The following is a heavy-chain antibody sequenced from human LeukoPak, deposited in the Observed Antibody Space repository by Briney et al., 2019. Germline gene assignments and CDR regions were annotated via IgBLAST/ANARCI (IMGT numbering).Heavy chain of an antibody. CDR3: ARGFGAVFVGGQTLTYFDY. Sequence: ASVNVSCKASGYTFTSYYIQWVRQAPGQGLEWMGIINPSGGSTSYPQKFQGRVTMTRDTSTRIVYMELSSLRSEDTAVYYCARGFGAVFVGGQTLTYFDYWGQGTVVIVSS. V-gene: IGHV1-46*01. CDR1: GYTFTSYY. D-gene: IGHD3-3*01. CDR2: INPSGGST. J-gene: IGHJ4*02.